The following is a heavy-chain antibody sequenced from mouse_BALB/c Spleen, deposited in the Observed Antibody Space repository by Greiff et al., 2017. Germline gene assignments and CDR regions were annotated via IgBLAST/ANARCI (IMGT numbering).Heavy chain of an antibody. Sequence: DVKLVESGGGLVKPGGSLKLSCAASGFTFSDDYMYWVRQTPEKRLEWVATISDGGSYTYYPDSVKGRFTISRDNAKNNLYLQMSSLKSEDTAMYYCARAQQGGGTWFAYWGQGTLVTVSA. CDR1: GFTFSDDY. J-gene: IGHJ3*01. V-gene: IGHV5-4*02. CDR3: ARAQQGGGTWFAY. CDR2: ISDGGSYT.